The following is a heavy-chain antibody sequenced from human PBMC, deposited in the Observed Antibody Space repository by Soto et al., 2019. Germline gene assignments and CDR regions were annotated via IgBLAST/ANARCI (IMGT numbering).Heavy chain of an antibody. Sequence: SVKVSCKTSGGIFSDYALSWVRQAPGQGLEWMGRIIPIFGTTIYAQKFHGRVTITADEPTSTAFMELSSLRSEDTAVYYCARQMNRGVIFDYWGQGTLVTVS. J-gene: IGHJ4*02. D-gene: IGHD3-10*01. V-gene: IGHV1-69*13. CDR2: IIPIFGTT. CDR3: ARQMNRGVIFDY. CDR1: GGIFSDYA.